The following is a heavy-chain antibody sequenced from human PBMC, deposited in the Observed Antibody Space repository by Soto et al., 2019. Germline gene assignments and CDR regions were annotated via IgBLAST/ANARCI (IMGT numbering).Heavy chain of an antibody. J-gene: IGHJ4*02. D-gene: IGHD6-19*01. CDR3: AAGSSGWYRFDY. V-gene: IGHV1-58*01. CDR1: GFTFTSSA. CDR2: IVVGSGNT. Sequence: QMQLVQSGPEVKKPGTSVKVSCKASGFTFTSSAVQWVRQARGQRLEWIGWIVVGSGNTNYAQKFQERVTITRDMSTSTAYMELSSLRSEDTAVYYCAAGSSGWYRFDYWGQGTLVIVSS.